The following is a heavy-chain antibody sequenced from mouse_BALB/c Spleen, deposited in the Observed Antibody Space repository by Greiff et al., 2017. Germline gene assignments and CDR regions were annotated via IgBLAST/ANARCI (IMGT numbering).Heavy chain of an antibody. V-gene: IGHV5-6-3*01. CDR1: GFTFSSYG. CDR2: INSNGGST. J-gene: IGHJ1*01. CDR3: ARDGGYHWYFDV. Sequence: EVHLVESGGGLVQPGGSLKLSCAASGFTFSSYGMSWVRQTPDKRLELVATINSNGGSTYYPDSVKGRFTISRDNAKNTLYLQMSSLKSEDTAMYYCARDGGYHWYFDVWGAGTTVTVSS.